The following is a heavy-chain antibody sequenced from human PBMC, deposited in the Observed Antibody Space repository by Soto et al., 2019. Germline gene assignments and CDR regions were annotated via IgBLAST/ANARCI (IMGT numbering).Heavy chain of an antibody. D-gene: IGHD2-8*02. V-gene: IGHV1-18*01. J-gene: IGHJ4*02. CDR1: GYTFTSYG. CDR2: MSAYNDNT. CDR3: ARSGYSFGGAGHSGCIDY. Sequence: QVQLVQSGAEVKKPGASVKVSCKASGYTFTSYGISWVRQSPGQGLEWMGWMSAYNDNTNYAQKVQGRVTMTTDTSTSTAYMDLRSLRSDATAAYYCARSGYSFGGAGHSGCIDYWGQGTLVTVSS.